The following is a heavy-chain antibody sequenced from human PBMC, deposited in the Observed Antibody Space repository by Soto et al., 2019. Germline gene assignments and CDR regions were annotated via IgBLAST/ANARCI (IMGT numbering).Heavy chain of an antibody. CDR3: AKGLLEVPKGVDY. J-gene: IGHJ4*02. CDR1: GFTFSSYA. V-gene: IGHV3-23*01. CDR2: ISGSGGST. Sequence: GGSLRLSCAASGFTFSSYAMSWVRQAPGKGLEWVSAISGSGGSTYYADSVKGRFTISRDNSKNTLYLQMNSLRAADTALYYSAKGLLEVPKGVDYWGQGTLFTVSS. D-gene: IGHD3-3*02.